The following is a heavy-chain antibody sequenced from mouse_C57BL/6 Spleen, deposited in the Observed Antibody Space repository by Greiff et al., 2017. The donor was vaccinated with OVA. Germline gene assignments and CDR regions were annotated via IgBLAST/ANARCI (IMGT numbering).Heavy chain of an antibody. Sequence: QVQLQQSGAELVRPGTSVKVSCKASGYAFTNYLIEWVKQRPGQGLEWIGVINPGSGGTNYNEKFKGKATLTADKSSSTAYMQLSSLTSEDSAVYFCARGGGPYAMDDWGQGTSVTVSS. V-gene: IGHV1-54*01. CDR1: GYAFTNYL. CDR3: ARGGGPYAMDD. CDR2: INPGSGGT. J-gene: IGHJ4*01.